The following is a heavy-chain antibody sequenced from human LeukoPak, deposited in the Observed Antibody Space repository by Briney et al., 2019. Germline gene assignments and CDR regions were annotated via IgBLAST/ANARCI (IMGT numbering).Heavy chain of an antibody. V-gene: IGHV3-23*01. CDR2: MKTNGGRT. CDR3: ARDLGQAFSEQLDY. J-gene: IGHJ4*02. CDR1: GFTFSIYA. D-gene: IGHD3-3*02. Sequence: GGTLRLSCAASGFTFSIYAMSWVRQAPGKGLEWVSSMKTNGGRTYYADSVKGRFTISRDNSENTLYLQMNSLRAEGTAIYYCARDLGQAFSEQLDYWGQGSLVAVSA.